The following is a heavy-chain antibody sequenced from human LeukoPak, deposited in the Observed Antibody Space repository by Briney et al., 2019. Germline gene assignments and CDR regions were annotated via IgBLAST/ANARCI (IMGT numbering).Heavy chain of an antibody. CDR1: GGTFSRYA. J-gene: IGHJ4*02. CDR2: IIPMFGIA. V-gene: IGHV1-69*13. Sequence: ASVKVSCKASGGTFSRYAISWVRQAPGQGLEWMGGIIPMFGIANYAQKFQGRVTITADESTSTAYMELSSLRSEDKAVYYCARDRPYTGGWRGFDYWGQGTLVTVSS. D-gene: IGHD6-19*01. CDR3: ARDRPYTGGWRGFDY.